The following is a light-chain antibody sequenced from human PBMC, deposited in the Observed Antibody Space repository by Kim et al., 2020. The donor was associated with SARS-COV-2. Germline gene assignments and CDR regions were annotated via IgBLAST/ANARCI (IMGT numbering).Light chain of an antibody. CDR2: DVR. Sequence: QSALTQPRSVSGSPGQSVTIPCTGTSSDIGGYNSVSWFQQHPGKAPKLMIYDVRQRPSGVPDRFSGSKSDNTASLTISGLQAEDVADYYCCSYAGTYTLVFGGGTKVTVL. V-gene: IGLV2-11*01. CDR3: CSYAGTYTLV. CDR1: SSDIGGYNS. J-gene: IGLJ3*02.